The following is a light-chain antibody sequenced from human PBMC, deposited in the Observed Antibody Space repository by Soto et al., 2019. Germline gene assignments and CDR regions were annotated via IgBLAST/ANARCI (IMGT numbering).Light chain of an antibody. J-gene: IGKJ1*01. CDR1: QSIGSW. CDR3: QQYNGSPWT. Sequence: DIQMIQPPSTLSASVGDRVTITCRASQSIGSWLAWYQQKPGKAPKLLIYKASNLKRGVPSRFSGSGSGTEFSLTISGLQPDDSATYYCQQYNGSPWTFGQGTKVEIK. V-gene: IGKV1-5*03. CDR2: KAS.